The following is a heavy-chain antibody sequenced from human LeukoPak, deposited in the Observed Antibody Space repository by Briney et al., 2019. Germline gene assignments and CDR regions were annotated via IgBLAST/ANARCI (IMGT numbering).Heavy chain of an antibody. V-gene: IGHV3-53*01. CDR3: AKAGWFGESKDDY. J-gene: IGHJ4*02. CDR2: IHSSGAT. D-gene: IGHD3-10*01. Sequence: GGSLRLSCAASGFTGSNNYVSWVRQAPGMGLEWVSAIHSSGATYYADSVKGRFTISRDNSKNTLYLQMNSLRAEDTAVYYCAKAGWFGESKDDYWGQGTLVTVSS. CDR1: GFTGSNNY.